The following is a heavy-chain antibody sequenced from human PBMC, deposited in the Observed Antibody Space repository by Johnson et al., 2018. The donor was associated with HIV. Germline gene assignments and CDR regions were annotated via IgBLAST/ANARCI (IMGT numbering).Heavy chain of an antibody. J-gene: IGHJ3*02. CDR3: GKGGGADSGSYDACDI. CDR2: ISYDESNK. D-gene: IGHD1-26*01. V-gene: IGHV3-30*18. Sequence: VQLLESGGGVVQPGRSLRLSCAASGFTFSSYGMHWVRQAPGKGLEWVAVISYDESNKYYADSVKGRFTISRDNSKNTLYLQMNSLRAEDQAVDYCGKGGGADSGSYDACDIWGQGTMVTVSS. CDR1: GFTFSSYG.